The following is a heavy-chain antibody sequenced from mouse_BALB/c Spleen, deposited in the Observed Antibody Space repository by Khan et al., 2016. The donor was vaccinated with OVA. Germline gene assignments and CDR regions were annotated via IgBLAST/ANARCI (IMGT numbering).Heavy chain of an antibody. CDR1: GYTFTTAG. CDR2: INTHSGVP. D-gene: IGHD2-5*01. Sequence: QIQLVQSGPELKKPGETVRISCKASGYTFTTAGMQWVQKMPGKGLKWIGWINTHSGVPKYAEDFKGRFAFSLDTSASTAYLQITNLKNEDTATYFCARGGDGYYRNGGGAMDYWGQGTSVTVSS. CDR3: ARGGDGYYRNGGGAMDY. J-gene: IGHJ4*01. V-gene: IGHV9-4*02.